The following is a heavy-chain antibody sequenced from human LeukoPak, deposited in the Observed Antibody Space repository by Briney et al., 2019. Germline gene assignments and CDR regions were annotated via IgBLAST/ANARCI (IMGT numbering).Heavy chain of an antibody. D-gene: IGHD5-12*01. CDR3: ATGYRSAYSWDS. CDR2: ISPDATKS. Sequence: GGSLRLSCAASGFTFSAYYMFWVRQAPGKGLVWVSSISPDATKSKHADFVEGRLTISRDNAKNTLYLRLNSLRVEDAAVYYCATGYRSAYSWDSWGQGTLVTVSS. CDR1: GFTFSAYY. J-gene: IGHJ4*02. V-gene: IGHV3-74*03.